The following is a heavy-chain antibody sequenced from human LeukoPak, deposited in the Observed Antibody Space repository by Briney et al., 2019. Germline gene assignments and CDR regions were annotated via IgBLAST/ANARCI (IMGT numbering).Heavy chain of an antibody. CDR3: ARDGGFYYTASPNSWFDP. CDR2: ISHRGSP. D-gene: IGHD2-15*01. J-gene: IGHJ5*02. Sequence: NTSETLSLTCIVSGYSISSDYCWGWIRQAPGKGLEWIGSISHRGSPYYNPSLQSRVTMSADTPNIHFPLRLRSVTAADTAVYYCARDGGFYYTASPNSWFDPWGQGILVTVSS. CDR1: GYSISSDYC. V-gene: IGHV4-38-2*02.